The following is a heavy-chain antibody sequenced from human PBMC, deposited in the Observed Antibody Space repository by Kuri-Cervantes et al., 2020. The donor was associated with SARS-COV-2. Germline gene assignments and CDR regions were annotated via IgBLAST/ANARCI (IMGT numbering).Heavy chain of an antibody. CDR3: ASRSASLTELYYFDY. CDR2: ISGSGGST. J-gene: IGHJ4*02. V-gene: IGHV3-23*01. Sequence: GESLKISCAASGFTFSNYAMSWVRQAPGKGLEWVSGISGSGGSTYYADSVKGRFTISRDNSKNTLYLQMNSLRAEDTAVYYCASRSASLTELYYFDYWGQGTLVTVSS. D-gene: IGHD1-20*01. CDR1: GFTFSNYA.